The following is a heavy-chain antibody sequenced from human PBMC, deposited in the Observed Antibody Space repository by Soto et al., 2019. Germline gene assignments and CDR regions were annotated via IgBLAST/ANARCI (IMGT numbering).Heavy chain of an antibody. CDR2: ISSSSSFI. V-gene: IGHV3-21*01. CDR1: GFTLSSFS. CDR3: ARDRDWYFDL. D-gene: IGHD3-10*01. Sequence: EVQLVESGGGLVKPGGSLRLSCAASGFTLSSFSMNWVRQAPGKGLEWLSSISSSSSFIYQADSVKGRFTISRDNAKDSLYLQMNSLRADDTAVYYCARDRDWYFDLWGRGSLVTVSS. J-gene: IGHJ2*01.